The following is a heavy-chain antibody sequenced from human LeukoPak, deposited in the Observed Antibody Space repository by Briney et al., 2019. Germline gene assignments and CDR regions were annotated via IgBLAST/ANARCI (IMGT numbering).Heavy chain of an antibody. CDR1: GGSFSGYY. CDR3: AKDLTSDYYGSGSLPLQYFQH. D-gene: IGHD3-10*01. CDR2: INHSGST. Sequence: SETLSLTCAVYGGSFSGYYWSWIRQPPGKGLEWIGEINHSGSTNYNPSLKSRVTISVDTSKNQFSLKLSSVTAADTAVYYCAKDLTSDYYGSGSLPLQYFQHWGQGTLVTVSS. J-gene: IGHJ1*01. V-gene: IGHV4-34*01.